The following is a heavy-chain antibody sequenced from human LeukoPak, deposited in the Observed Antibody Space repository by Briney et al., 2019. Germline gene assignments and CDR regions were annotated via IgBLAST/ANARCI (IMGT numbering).Heavy chain of an antibody. J-gene: IGHJ3*02. Sequence: GGSLRLSCSACGFTFSDYYKSWIRQAPGEGLEWVSYISNSGSTIYYADSVKGRFTISRDNAKNSLYLQMNSLRAEDTAVYYCARDSWESEAFDIWGQGTMVTVSS. CDR2: ISNSGSTI. CDR1: GFTFSDYY. CDR3: ARDSWESEAFDI. V-gene: IGHV3-11*04. D-gene: IGHD1-26*01.